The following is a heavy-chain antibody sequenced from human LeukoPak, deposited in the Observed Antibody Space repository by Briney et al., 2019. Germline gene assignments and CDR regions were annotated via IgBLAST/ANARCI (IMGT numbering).Heavy chain of an antibody. CDR2: FDYSGST. J-gene: IGHJ5*02. V-gene: IGHV4-31*03. CDR1: GGSLTRGSYY. Sequence: SQTLSLTCTVSGGSLTRGSYYWSWIRQHPGNGLEWIGYFDYSGSTYYNPSLKSRVIISVDTSKNQFSLNLSSVTAADTAIYYCARADSNWFDPWGQGTLVTVSS. CDR3: ARADSNWFDP.